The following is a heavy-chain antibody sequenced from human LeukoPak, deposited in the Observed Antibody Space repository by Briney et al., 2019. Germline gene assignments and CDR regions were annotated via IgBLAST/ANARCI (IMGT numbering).Heavy chain of an antibody. CDR2: MNPNSGNT. D-gene: IGHD6-19*01. CDR3: ARRAVGNSHYYYMDV. J-gene: IGHJ6*03. Sequence: ASVKVSCKASGYTFTSYDIHWVRQVTGQGLEWMGWMNPNSGNTGYVQNFQGRVTISRNTSITTAYMELSSLRSEDTAVYYCARRAVGNSHYYYMDVWGRGTTVSVSS. V-gene: IGHV1-8*03. CDR1: GYTFTSYD.